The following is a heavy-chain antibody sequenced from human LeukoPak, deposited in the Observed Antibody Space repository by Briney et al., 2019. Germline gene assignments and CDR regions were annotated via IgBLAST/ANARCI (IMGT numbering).Heavy chain of an antibody. Sequence: PSETLSLTCTVSGGSISRYYWSWIRQSPGKGLEWIGYIYYSGSTNYNPSLKSRVTISVDTSKNQFSLKLSSVTAADTAVYYCARPGVGSGRYGAFDIWGQGTMVTASS. CDR2: IYYSGST. J-gene: IGHJ3*02. D-gene: IGHD5-18*01. CDR3: ARPGVGSGRYGAFDI. CDR1: GGSISRYY. V-gene: IGHV4-59*08.